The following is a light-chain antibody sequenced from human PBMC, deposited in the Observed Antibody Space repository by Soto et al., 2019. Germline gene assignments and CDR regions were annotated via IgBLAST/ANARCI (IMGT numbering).Light chain of an antibody. J-gene: IGKJ1*01. V-gene: IGKV1-27*01. CDR1: QGVSNY. CDR2: AAS. Sequence: DIQMTQSPSSLSASVGDRVTITCRASQGVSNYLAWYQQKPGKVPKLLIYAASTLQSGVPARFSGSRSGTDFTLTISSLQPEDVATYCCQKYNSAPQTFGQGTKVEIK. CDR3: QKYNSAPQT.